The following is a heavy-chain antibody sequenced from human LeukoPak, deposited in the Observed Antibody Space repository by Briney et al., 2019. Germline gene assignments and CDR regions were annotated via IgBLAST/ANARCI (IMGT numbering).Heavy chain of an antibody. V-gene: IGHV1-2*06. CDR1: GYSFTGYF. CDR3: ARTSVTTISYWYFDL. D-gene: IGHD5-12*01. Sequence: GASVKVSCKASGYSFTGYFMHWVRQAPGQGLEWMGRINPNSGATNYAQKFQGRVTITRDTSISTAYMELSSLISDDTAVYYCARTSVTTISYWYFDLWGRGTLVTVSS. CDR2: INPNSGAT. J-gene: IGHJ2*01.